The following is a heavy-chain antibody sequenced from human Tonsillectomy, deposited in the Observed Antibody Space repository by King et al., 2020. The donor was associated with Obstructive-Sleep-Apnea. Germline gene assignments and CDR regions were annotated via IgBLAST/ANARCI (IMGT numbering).Heavy chain of an antibody. V-gene: IGHV3-11*01. D-gene: IGHD3-22*01. CDR1: GFTFSDYY. J-gene: IGHJ4*02. CDR3: ASSSGYFDY. Sequence: VQLVESGGGLVKPGGSLRLSFAASGFTFSDYYMTWIRQAPGKGLEWVSYISSSGSMKYYADSLKGRFSIPRDNAKKSLYLQMNSLRAEDTAVYYCASSSGYFDYWGQGTLVTVSS. CDR2: ISSSGSMK.